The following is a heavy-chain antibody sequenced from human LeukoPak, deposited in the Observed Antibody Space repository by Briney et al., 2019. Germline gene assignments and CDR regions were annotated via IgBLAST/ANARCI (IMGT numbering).Heavy chain of an antibody. CDR1: GFTFTSSA. CDR3: AAEAAYYYDSRDAFDV. D-gene: IGHD3-22*01. Sequence: SVKVSRKASGFTFTSSAVQWVRQARGQRLEWIGWIVLGSGNTNYAQKFQERVTITRDMSTSLVYMELSSLRSEDTAVYYCAAEAAYYYDSRDAFDVWGQGTMVTVSS. V-gene: IGHV1-58*01. CDR2: IVLGSGNT. J-gene: IGHJ3*01.